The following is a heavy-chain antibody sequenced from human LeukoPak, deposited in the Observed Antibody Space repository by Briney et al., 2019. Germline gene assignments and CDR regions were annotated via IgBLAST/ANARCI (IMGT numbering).Heavy chain of an antibody. CDR1: GFTFSSYS. CDR2: ISSSSSYI. CDR3: ARALNYFDNSGYRYFDY. D-gene: IGHD3-22*01. Sequence: GGSLRLSCAASGFTFSSYSMNWVRQAPGKGLEWVSSISSSSSYIYYADSVKGRFTISRDNAKDSLYLQMNSLRAEDTAVYHCARALNYFDNSGYRYFDYWGQGTLVTVSS. V-gene: IGHV3-21*01. J-gene: IGHJ4*02.